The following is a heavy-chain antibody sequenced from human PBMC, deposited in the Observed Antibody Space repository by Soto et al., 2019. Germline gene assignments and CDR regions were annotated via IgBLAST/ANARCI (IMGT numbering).Heavy chain of an antibody. CDR2: IYYSGST. J-gene: IGHJ5*02. Sequence: SETLSLTCTVSGGSISSSSYYWGWIRQPPGKGLEWIGSIYYSGSTYYTPSLKGRVTISVDTSKNPFSLQLSSVTAADTAVYYCVRHGYDILTVSNWFDPWGQGTLVTVSS. CDR3: VRHGYDILTVSNWFDP. CDR1: GGSISSSSYY. D-gene: IGHD3-9*01. V-gene: IGHV4-39*01.